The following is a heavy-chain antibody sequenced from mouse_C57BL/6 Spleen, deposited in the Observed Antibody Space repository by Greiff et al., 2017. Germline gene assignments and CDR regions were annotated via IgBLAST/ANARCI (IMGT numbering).Heavy chain of an antibody. Sequence: ESGPGLVKPSQSLSLTCSVTGYSITSGYYWNWIRQFPGNKLEWMGYISYDGSNNYNPSLKNRISITRDTSKNQFFLKLNSVTTEDTATYYWARAPGYFDVWGTGTTVTVSS. CDR2: ISYDGSN. V-gene: IGHV3-6*01. J-gene: IGHJ1*03. CDR1: GYSITSGYY. CDR3: ARAPGYFDV.